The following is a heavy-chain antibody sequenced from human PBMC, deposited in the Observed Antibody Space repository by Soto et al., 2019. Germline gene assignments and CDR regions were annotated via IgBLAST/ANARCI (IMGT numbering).Heavy chain of an antibody. Sequence: SETLSLTCTVSGASMSSGGYYWTWIRQSPGKGLEWIGYIYYSGSSYYNPSLESRVAISLDTSRSQFSLTLHSVTAADTAIYYCARDRHNNFFDPWGQGTLVTVSS. CDR1: GASMSSGGYY. V-gene: IGHV4-31*03. J-gene: IGHJ5*02. CDR3: ARDRHNNFFDP. D-gene: IGHD6-6*01. CDR2: IYYSGSS.